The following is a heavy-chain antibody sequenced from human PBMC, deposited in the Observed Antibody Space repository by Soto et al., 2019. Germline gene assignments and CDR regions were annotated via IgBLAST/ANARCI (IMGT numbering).Heavy chain of an antibody. CDR3: SRHEEGRRMVFYGMDV. CDR1: GFTFSRSD. CDR2: VRGKIHNYAT. V-gene: IGHV3-73*01. Sequence: GSLRLSCSASGFTFSRSDLHWVRQAPGKGLEWVGRVRGKIHNYATSFADSVRGRFTISRNDSDNTVSLEMSGLKSEDTALYYCSRHEEGRRMVFYGMDVWGQGTTVTVSS. D-gene: IGHD2-8*01. J-gene: IGHJ6*02.